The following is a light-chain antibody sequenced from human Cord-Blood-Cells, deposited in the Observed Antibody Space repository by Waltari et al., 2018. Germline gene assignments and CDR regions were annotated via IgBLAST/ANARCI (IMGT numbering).Light chain of an antibody. CDR1: SGHSSYA. CDR3: QTWGTGIRV. V-gene: IGLV4-69*01. Sequence: QLVLTQSPSASASLGASVKLTCTLSSGHSSYAIAWHQQQPEKGPRYLMKLNSDGSHSKGGGIPDRFSGSSSVAERYLTISSLQSEDEADYYCQTWGTGIRVFGGGTKLTVL. CDR2: LNSDGSH. J-gene: IGLJ3*02.